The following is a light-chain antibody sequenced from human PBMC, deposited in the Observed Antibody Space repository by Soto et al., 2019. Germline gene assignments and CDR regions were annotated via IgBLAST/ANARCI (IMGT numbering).Light chain of an antibody. CDR1: QDIANH. Sequence: DIQMTQSPSSLSASVGDRVTITCQASQDIANHLNWYQQKPGKAPKLLIYDASNLETGVPSRFSGSGSGTDFTFSISSLQPEPIATYYCQQYDNLPFTFVPETKVAIK. CDR2: DAS. CDR3: QQYDNLPFT. J-gene: IGKJ3*01. V-gene: IGKV1-33*01.